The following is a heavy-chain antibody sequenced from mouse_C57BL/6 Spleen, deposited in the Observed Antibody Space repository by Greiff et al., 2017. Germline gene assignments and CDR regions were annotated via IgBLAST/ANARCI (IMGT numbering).Heavy chain of an antibody. J-gene: IGHJ2*01. CDR1: GYTFTSYW. CDR3: ARRFYYDYDGDFDY. CDR2: IYPGSGST. D-gene: IGHD2-4*01. V-gene: IGHV1-55*01. Sequence: QVQLQQPGAELVKPGATVEMSCKASGYTFTSYWITWVKQRPGQGLEWIGDIYPGSGSTNYNEKFKSKATLTVDTSSSTAYMQLSSLTSEDSAVYYCARRFYYDYDGDFDYWGQGTTLTVSS.